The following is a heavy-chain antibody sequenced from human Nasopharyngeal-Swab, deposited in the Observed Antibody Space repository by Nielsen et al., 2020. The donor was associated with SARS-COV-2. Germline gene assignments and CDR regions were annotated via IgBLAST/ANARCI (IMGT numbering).Heavy chain of an antibody. J-gene: IGHJ4*02. V-gene: IGHV5-51*01. Sequence: GESLKISCKGSGYTFTSNWIGWVRQMPGKGLEWMGIIYPGNSDTRYSPSFQGQVTISADKSITTAYLQWSSLKASDTAMYYCAIRTTGNYYFDNWGQGTLVTVSS. CDR2: IYPGNSDT. CDR1: GYTFTSNW. CDR3: AIRTTGNYYFDN. D-gene: IGHD1-1*01.